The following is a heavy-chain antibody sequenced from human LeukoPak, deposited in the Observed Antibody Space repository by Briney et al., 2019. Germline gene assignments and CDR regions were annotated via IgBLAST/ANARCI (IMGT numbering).Heavy chain of an antibody. Sequence: GGSLRLSCAASGFTFSSYAMHRVRQAPGKGLEWVAVISYDGSNKYYADSVKGRFTISRDNSKNTLYLQMNSLRAEDTAVYYCARDSPLGYCSSTSCYEFGYYFDYWGQGTLVTVSS. CDR2: ISYDGSNK. D-gene: IGHD2-2*01. J-gene: IGHJ4*02. CDR1: GFTFSSYA. V-gene: IGHV3-30-3*01. CDR3: ARDSPLGYCSSTSCYEFGYYFDY.